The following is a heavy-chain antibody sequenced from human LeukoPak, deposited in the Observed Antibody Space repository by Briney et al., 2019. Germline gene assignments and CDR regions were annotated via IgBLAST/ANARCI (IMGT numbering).Heavy chain of an antibody. Sequence: PSGTLSLTCAVSGGSISSTDLWSLVRPPPGQGLEWIGESSLSGLTNYTPSLNSRVTVSLDKSKNQLSLNLTSVTAADTAVYYCATFGFYSVVTFDCWGQGTLVTVSS. CDR3: ATFGFYSVVTFDC. CDR2: SSLSGLT. CDR1: GGSISSTDL. D-gene: IGHD3-22*01. J-gene: IGHJ4*02. V-gene: IGHV4-4*02.